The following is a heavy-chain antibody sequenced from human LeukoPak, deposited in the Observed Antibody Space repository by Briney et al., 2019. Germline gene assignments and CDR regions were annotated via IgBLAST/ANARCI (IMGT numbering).Heavy chain of an antibody. V-gene: IGHV4-61*08. CDR1: GGSISSGDYY. CDR3: ARGPYGDYGASGWFDP. D-gene: IGHD4-17*01. J-gene: IGHJ5*02. Sequence: SETLALTCTVSGGSISSGDYYWSWIRQPPGKGLEWIGYIYYSGSTNYNPSLKSRVTISVDTSKNQFSLKLSSVTAADTAVYYCARGPYGDYGASGWFDPWGQGTLVTVSS. CDR2: IYYSGST.